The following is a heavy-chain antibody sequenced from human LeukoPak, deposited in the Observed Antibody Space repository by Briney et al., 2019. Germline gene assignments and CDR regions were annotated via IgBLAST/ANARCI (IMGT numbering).Heavy chain of an antibody. CDR2: ISSSGGTI. CDR1: GFTFSSSE. D-gene: IGHD6-13*01. V-gene: IGHV3-48*03. Sequence: QSGGSLRLSCAASGFTFSSSEMNWVRQASGKGLEWVSYISSSGGTISYADSVKGRFTISRDNAKNSLYLQMNSLRAEDTAIYYCARSGQHLFDFWGQGTLVTVS. CDR3: ARSGQHLFDF. J-gene: IGHJ4*02.